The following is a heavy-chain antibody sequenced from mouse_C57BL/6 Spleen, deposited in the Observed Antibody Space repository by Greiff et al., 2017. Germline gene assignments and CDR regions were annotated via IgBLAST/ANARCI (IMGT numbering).Heavy chain of an antibody. CDR3: TVLTTVVPRAMDY. Sequence: EVKVEESGGGLVQPGGSMKLSCVASGFTFSNYWMNWVRQSPEKGLEWVAQIRLKSDNYATHYAESVKGRFTISRDDSKSSVYLQMNNLRAEDTGIYYCTVLTTVVPRAMDYWGQGTSVTVSS. CDR2: IRLKSDNYAT. D-gene: IGHD1-1*01. V-gene: IGHV6-3*01. J-gene: IGHJ4*01. CDR1: GFTFSNYW.